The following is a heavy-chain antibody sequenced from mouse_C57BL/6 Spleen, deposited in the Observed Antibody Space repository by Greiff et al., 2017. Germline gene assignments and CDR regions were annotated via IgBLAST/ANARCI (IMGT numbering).Heavy chain of an antibody. CDR2: FYPGSGSI. Sequence: VQLQQSGAELVKPGASVKLSCKASGYTFTEYTIHWVKQRSGQGLEWIGWFYPGSGSIKYNEKFQDKATLTADKSSSTVYMERSRLTSEDSAVYFCARHSYYDGSSPYAMDYWGQGTSVTVSS. CDR1: GYTFTEYT. V-gene: IGHV1-62-2*01. J-gene: IGHJ4*01. D-gene: IGHD1-1*01. CDR3: ARHSYYDGSSPYAMDY.